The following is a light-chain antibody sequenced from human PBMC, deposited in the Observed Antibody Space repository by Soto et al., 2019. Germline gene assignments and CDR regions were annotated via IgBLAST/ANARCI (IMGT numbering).Light chain of an antibody. CDR1: QSISSW. CDR3: QQHNSYSTWT. V-gene: IGKV1-5*01. CDR2: DAS. J-gene: IGKJ1*01. Sequence: DIQMTQSPSTLSASVGDRVTITCRASQSISSWLAWYQQKPGKAPKLLIYDASSLESGVPSRFSGSGSGTEFTLTISSLQPDDFATYYCQQHNSYSTWTFGQGTKVEIK.